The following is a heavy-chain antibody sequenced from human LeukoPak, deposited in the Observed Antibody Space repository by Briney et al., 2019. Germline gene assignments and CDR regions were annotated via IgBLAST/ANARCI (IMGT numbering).Heavy chain of an antibody. CDR3: ARDAVRYNWNHDWFDP. Sequence: ASVKVSCKASGYTFTSYGISWVRQAHGQGLEWMGWISAYNGNTNYAQKLQGRVTMTTDTSTSTAYMELRSLRSDDTAVYYCARDAVRYNWNHDWFDPWGQGTLVTVSS. CDR1: GYTFTSYG. D-gene: IGHD1-14*01. V-gene: IGHV1-18*01. J-gene: IGHJ5*02. CDR2: ISAYNGNT.